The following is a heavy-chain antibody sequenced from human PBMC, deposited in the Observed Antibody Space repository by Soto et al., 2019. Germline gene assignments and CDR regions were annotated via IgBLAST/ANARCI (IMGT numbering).Heavy chain of an antibody. CDR2: IIPIFGTA. D-gene: IGHD6-6*01. Sequence: SGKVSCKASGGTFSSYAISWVRQAPGQGLEWMGGIIPIFGTANYAQKFQGRVTITADESTSTAYMELSSLRSEDTAVYYCASLREGIAARPGLPPHYGMDVWGQGTTVTVSS. CDR3: ASLREGIAARPGLPPHYGMDV. J-gene: IGHJ6*02. V-gene: IGHV1-69*13. CDR1: GGTFSSYA.